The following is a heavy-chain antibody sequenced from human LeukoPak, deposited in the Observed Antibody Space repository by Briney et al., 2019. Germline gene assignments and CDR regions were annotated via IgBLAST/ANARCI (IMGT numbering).Heavy chain of an antibody. CDR3: ARGPMPDYYDSSGSAFDI. J-gene: IGHJ3*02. V-gene: IGHV3-64*01. D-gene: IGHD3-22*01. CDR2: ISSNGGST. Sequence: PGGSLRLSCAASGFTFSSYAMPWVRQAPGKGLEYVSAISSNGGSTYYANSVKGRFTISRDNSKNTLYLQMGSLRAEDMAVYYCARGPMPDYYDSSGSAFDIWGQGTMVTVSS. CDR1: GFTFSSYA.